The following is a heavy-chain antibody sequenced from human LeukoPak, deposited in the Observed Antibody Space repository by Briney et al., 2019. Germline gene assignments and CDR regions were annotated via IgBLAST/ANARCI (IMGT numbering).Heavy chain of an antibody. CDR1: GGSFSGYY. Sequence: PSETLSLTCAVYGGSFSGYYWSWIRQPPGKGLEWIGEINHSGSTNYNPSLKSRVTISVDTSKNQFSLKLSSVTAADTAVYYCARVRLHHVNYDFWSGYFGRYYYYYYMDVWGKGTTVTVSS. D-gene: IGHD3-3*01. V-gene: IGHV4-34*01. CDR3: ARVRLHHVNYDFWSGYFGRYYYYYYMDV. J-gene: IGHJ6*03. CDR2: INHSGST.